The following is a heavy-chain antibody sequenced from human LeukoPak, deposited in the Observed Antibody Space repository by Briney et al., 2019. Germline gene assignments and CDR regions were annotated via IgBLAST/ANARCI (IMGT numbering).Heavy chain of an antibody. CDR1: GFSLSTSGVG. CDR2: IYRDDDE. J-gene: IGHJ5*02. CDR3: AHRKVDTPMGP. V-gene: IGHV2-5*02. D-gene: IGHD5-18*01. Sequence: VSGPTLVKPTQTLTLTCTFSGFSLSTSGVGVGWIRQPPGKALEWLAYIYRDDDERYSPSLKSRLTITKDTSKNQVVLTVTNMDPVDTATYYCAHRKVDTPMGPWGQGTLVTVSS.